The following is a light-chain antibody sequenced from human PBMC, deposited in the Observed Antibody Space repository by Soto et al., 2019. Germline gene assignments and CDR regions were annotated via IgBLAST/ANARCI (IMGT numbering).Light chain of an antibody. CDR3: SSYTSSTTVV. J-gene: IGLJ3*02. CDR1: SSDVGGYNY. V-gene: IGLV2-14*01. CDR2: EVT. Sequence: QSALTQPASVSGSPGQSITISCTGTSSDVGGYNYVSWYQQHPGKAPKVMIYEVTYRPSGVYNRFSGSKSGNTASLTISGLQAEDEADYYCSSYTSSTTVVFGGGTKVTVL.